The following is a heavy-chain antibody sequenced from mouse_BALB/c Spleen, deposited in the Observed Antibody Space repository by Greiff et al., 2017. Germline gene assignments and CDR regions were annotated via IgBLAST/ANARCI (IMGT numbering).Heavy chain of an antibody. CDR2: ISDGGSYT. CDR1: GFTFSDYY. J-gene: IGHJ3*01. Sequence: EVNLVESGGGLVKPGGSLKLSCAASGFTFSDYYMYWVRQTPEKRLEWVATISDGGSYTYYPDSVKGRFTISRDNAKNNLYLQMSSLKSEDTAMYYCARGGYSWFAYWGQGTLVTVSA. CDR3: ARGGYSWFAY. V-gene: IGHV5-4*02.